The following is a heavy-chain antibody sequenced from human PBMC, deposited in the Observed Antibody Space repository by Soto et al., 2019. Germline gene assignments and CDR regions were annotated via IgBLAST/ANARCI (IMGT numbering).Heavy chain of an antibody. V-gene: IGHV5-51*01. CDR1: GYSFTDYW. CDR2: IYPGDSDA. CDR3: ARQADYNILTGYFYYFDY. J-gene: IGHJ4*02. Sequence: SLKISCKSSGYSFTDYWIGWVRQMPGKGLEWMGIIYPGDSDARYSPSFQGQVTISVDTSINTAFLRWNSLTASDTAMYYCARQADYNILTGYFYYFDYWGQGSLVTVSS. D-gene: IGHD3-9*01.